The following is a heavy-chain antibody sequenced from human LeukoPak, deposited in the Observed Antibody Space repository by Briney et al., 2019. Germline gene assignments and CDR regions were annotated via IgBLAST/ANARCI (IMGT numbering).Heavy chain of an antibody. D-gene: IGHD2-15*01. CDR3: ARGRGGAASLRYYGMDV. Sequence: GGSLRLSCAASGFTFSRYWMHWVRQAPGKGLEWVAVIWYDGSNKYYADSVKGRFTISRDNSKNTQYLQMNSLRVEDTAVYYCARGRGGAASLRYYGMDVWGQGTTVTVSS. J-gene: IGHJ6*02. CDR2: IWYDGSNK. V-gene: IGHV3-33*08. CDR1: GFTFSRYW.